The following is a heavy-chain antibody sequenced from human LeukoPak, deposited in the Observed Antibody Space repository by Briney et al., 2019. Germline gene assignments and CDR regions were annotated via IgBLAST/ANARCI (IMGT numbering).Heavy chain of an antibody. D-gene: IGHD3-3*01. V-gene: IGHV3-64D*09. CDR3: VKGGVVTSRALDY. J-gene: IGHJ4*02. Sequence: GGSLRLSCSASGFTFRGSAMHWVRQAPGKGLEYVSAISYNGDITYYADSVKGRFTISRDNSKNTLYLQMSSLRAEDTAVYYCVKGGVVTSRALDYWGQGTLVTVSS. CDR1: GFTFRGSA. CDR2: ISYNGDIT.